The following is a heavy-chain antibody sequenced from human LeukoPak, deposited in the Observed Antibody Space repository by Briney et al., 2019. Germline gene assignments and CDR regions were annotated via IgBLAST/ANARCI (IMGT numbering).Heavy chain of an antibody. J-gene: IGHJ4*02. CDR1: GYTLTELS. CDR2: FDPEDGET. Sequence: ASVKVSCKVSGYTLTELSMHWVRQAPGKGLEWMGGFDPEDGETIYAQKFQGRVTMTEDTSTDTAYMELSSLRSEDTAVYYCATDILSRPTYSGNYWIRDYWGQGTLVTVSS. V-gene: IGHV1-24*01. CDR3: ATDILSRPTYSGNYWIRDY. D-gene: IGHD1-26*01.